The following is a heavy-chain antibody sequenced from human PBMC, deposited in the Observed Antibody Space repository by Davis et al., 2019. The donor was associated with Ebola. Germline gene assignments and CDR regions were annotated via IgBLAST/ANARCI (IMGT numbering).Heavy chain of an antibody. V-gene: IGHV1-2*02. Sequence: ASVKVSCKASGYTFIGYYIHWVRQAPGQGLEWMGWINPNSGGTNYVQKFQGRVTMTRDTSMSTAYMELSRLRSDDTAVYYCARDRAGTAYMDVWGKGTTVTVSS. CDR1: GYTFIGYY. D-gene: IGHD1-7*01. J-gene: IGHJ6*03. CDR2: INPNSGGT. CDR3: ARDRAGTAYMDV.